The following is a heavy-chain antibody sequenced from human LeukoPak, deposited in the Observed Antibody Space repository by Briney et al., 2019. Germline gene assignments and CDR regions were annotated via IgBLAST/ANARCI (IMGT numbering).Heavy chain of an antibody. Sequence: SETLSLTCTASGGSISSSSYYWGWIRQPPGKGLEWIGSIYYSGSTYYNPSLKSRVTISVDTSKNQFSLKLSSVTAADTAVYYCARDGYSSGSRYYYYMDVWGKGTTVTVSS. CDR1: GGSISSSSYY. CDR3: ARDGYSSGSRYYYYMDV. J-gene: IGHJ6*03. CDR2: IYYSGST. D-gene: IGHD6-19*01. V-gene: IGHV4-39*07.